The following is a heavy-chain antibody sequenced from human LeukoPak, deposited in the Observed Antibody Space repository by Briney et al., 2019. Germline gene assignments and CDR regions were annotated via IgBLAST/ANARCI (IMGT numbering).Heavy chain of an antibody. CDR3: ARDRAVVVAATDY. Sequence: ASVKVSCKASGYTFTTYGISWVRQAPGQGLEWMGWISPYDGNTNYAQKLQGRVTMTTDTSTSTAYMELRSLRSDDTAVYYCARDRAVVVAATDYWGQGTLVTVSS. CDR1: GYTFTTYG. D-gene: IGHD2-15*01. J-gene: IGHJ4*02. CDR2: ISPYDGNT. V-gene: IGHV1-18*01.